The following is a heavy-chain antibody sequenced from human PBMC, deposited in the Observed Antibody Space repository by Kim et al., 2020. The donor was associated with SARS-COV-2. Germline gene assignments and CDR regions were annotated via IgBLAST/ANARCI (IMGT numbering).Heavy chain of an antibody. D-gene: IGHD2-15*01. J-gene: IGHJ6*02. CDR2: ISYDGSNK. CDR1: GFTFSSYG. Sequence: GGSLRLSCAASGFTFSSYGMHWVRQAPGKGLEWVAVISYDGSNKYYADSVKGRFTISRDNSKNTLYLQMNSLRAEDTAVYYCAKDRGLVVVASPGDYYYYGMDVWGQGTTVTVSS. V-gene: IGHV3-30*18. CDR3: AKDRGLVVVASPGDYYYYGMDV.